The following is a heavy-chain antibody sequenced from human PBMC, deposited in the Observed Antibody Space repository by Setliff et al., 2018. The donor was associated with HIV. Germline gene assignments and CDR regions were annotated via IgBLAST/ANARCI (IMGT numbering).Heavy chain of an antibody. CDR1: RFAFNTYG. J-gene: IGHJ5*02. CDR3: AGRTAGNWFDP. V-gene: IGHV3-30*02. CDR2: IRYNGNDK. D-gene: IGHD6-13*01. Sequence: PGGSLRLSCAASRFAFNTYGMHWVRQAPGKGLEWVALIRYNGNDKYYADSVKGRFTISRDNSKSTLYLQMNSLRAEDTAVYYCAGRTAGNWFDPWGQGTLVTVSS.